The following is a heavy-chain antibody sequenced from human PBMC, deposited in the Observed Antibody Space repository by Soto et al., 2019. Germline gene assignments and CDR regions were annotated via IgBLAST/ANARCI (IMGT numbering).Heavy chain of an antibody. V-gene: IGHV4-31*02. CDR1: GGSIGSVGYC. J-gene: IGHJ4*02. CDR3: ARVIRGYCSGGSCQKDY. CDR2: IYYSGST. Sequence: SETLSLTWTVSGGSIGSVGYCWIWIRQHPGKGLEWIGYIYYSGSTYYNPSLKSRVTISVDTSKNQFSLKLSSVTAADTAVYYCARVIRGYCSGGSCQKDYWGQGTLVTVSS. D-gene: IGHD2-15*01.